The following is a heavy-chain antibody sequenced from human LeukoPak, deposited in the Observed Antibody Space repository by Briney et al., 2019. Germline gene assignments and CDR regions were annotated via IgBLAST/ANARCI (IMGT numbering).Heavy chain of an antibody. D-gene: IGHD3-22*01. J-gene: IGHJ4*02. V-gene: IGHV4-61*09. CDR1: GASISSGVYF. CDR3: ARGEDSYDSSGYCFFDY. CDR2: HYTVGST. Sequence: PSETLSLTCTVSGASISSGVYFWSWIRQSDGKGLEWIGHHYTVGSTKYNPSLKSRVIISVDSSKNQFSLKLTSVTAADTAVYYCARGEDSYDSSGYCFFDYWGQGTQVTVSS.